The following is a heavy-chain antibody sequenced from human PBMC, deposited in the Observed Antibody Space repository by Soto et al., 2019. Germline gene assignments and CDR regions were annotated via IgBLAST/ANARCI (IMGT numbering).Heavy chain of an antibody. J-gene: IGHJ6*02. D-gene: IGHD2-2*01. V-gene: IGHV1-69*12. CDR1: GGTFSSYA. Sequence: QVQLVQSGAEVKKPGSSVRVSCKASGGTFSSYAISWVRQAPGQGLEWRGGIIPIFDTADYAQKFQGRVTRTADESTGTAYMELSSLRAEDTAGYYRATQPRATITYYSGMDVWGQGTTVTVSS. CDR2: IIPIFDTA. CDR3: ATQPRATITYYSGMDV.